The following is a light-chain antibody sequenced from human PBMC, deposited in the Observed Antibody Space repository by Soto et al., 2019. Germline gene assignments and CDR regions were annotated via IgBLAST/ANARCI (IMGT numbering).Light chain of an antibody. CDR2: EVS. CDR3: SSYAGSNNLGV. CDR1: SSDVGGYNY. Sequence: QSVLIQPPSASGSPGQSVTISCTGTSSDVGGYNYVSWYQQHPGKAPKLMIYEVSKRPSGVPDRFSGSKSGNTASLTVSGLQAEDEADYYCSSYAGSNNLGVFGGGTKVTVL. J-gene: IGLJ2*01. V-gene: IGLV2-8*01.